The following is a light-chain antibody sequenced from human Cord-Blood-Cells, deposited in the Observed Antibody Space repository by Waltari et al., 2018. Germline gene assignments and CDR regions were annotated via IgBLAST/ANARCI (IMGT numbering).Light chain of an antibody. CDR2: DAS. Sequence: EIVLTQSPATLSLSPGERATLSCRASQSVSSYLAWYQQKPGQAPRLLIYDASNRATGIPARFSGGGSGTDFTLTISSLEPEDFAVYYCPQRSNWPPYTFGQGTKLEIK. V-gene: IGKV3-11*01. J-gene: IGKJ2*01. CDR3: PQRSNWPPYT. CDR1: QSVSSY.